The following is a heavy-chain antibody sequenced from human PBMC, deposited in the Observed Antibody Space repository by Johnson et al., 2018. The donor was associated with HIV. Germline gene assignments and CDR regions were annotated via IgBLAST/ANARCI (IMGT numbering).Heavy chain of an antibody. V-gene: IGHV3-53*01. D-gene: IGHD3-3*01. CDR3: ARDRGVFWINDYKGDAFDI. J-gene: IGHJ3*02. Sequence: VQLVESGGGLIQPGGSLRLSCAASGFTVSSNYMSWVRQAPGKGLEWVSIIYSGGRTYHADSVKGRFTLSRDNSKNTLYLQMNSLRAEDTAVYYCARDRGVFWINDYKGDAFDIWGQGTMVTVSS. CDR1: GFTVSSNY. CDR2: IYSGGRT.